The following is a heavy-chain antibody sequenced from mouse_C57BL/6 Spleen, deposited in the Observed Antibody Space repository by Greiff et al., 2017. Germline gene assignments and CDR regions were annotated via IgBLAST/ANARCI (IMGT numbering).Heavy chain of an antibody. J-gene: IGHJ2*01. CDR2: IYPGDGDT. D-gene: IGHD1-1*01. CDR3: ARYYGSSSNYFDY. V-gene: IGHV1-82*01. Sequence: VKVVESGPELVKPGASVKISCKASGYAFSSSWMNWVKQRPGKGLEWIGRIYPGDGDTNYNGKFKGKATLTADKSSSTAYMQLSSLTSEDSAVYFCARYYGSSSNYFDYWGQGTTLTVSS. CDR1: GYAFSSSW.